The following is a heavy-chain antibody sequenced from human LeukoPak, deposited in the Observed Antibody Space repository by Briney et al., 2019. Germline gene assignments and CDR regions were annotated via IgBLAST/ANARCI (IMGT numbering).Heavy chain of an antibody. CDR3: ARSNVQWLQLRDDAFDI. CDR1: GGSISSGGYY. J-gene: IGHJ3*02. Sequence: PSETLSLICTVSGGSISSGGYYWSWIRQHPGKGLEWIGYIYYSGSTYYNPSLKSRVTISVDTSKNQFSLKLSSVTAADTAVYYCARSNVQWLQLRDDAFDIWGQGTMVTVSS. CDR2: IYYSGST. V-gene: IGHV4-31*03. D-gene: IGHD5-24*01.